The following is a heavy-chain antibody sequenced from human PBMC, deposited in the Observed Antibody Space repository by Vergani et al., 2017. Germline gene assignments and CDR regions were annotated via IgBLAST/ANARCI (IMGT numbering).Heavy chain of an antibody. D-gene: IGHD2-2*01. Sequence: QVQLQESGPGLVKPSETLSLTCAVSGYSISSGYYWGWTRQPPGKGLEWIGSIYHSGSTYYNPSLKSRVPISVDTSKNQFSQKLSSVTAADTAVYYCAGSTPSGEGDWFDPWGQGTLVTVSS. CDR3: AGSTPSGEGDWFDP. CDR2: IYHSGST. V-gene: IGHV4-38-2*01. J-gene: IGHJ5*02. CDR1: GYSISSGYY.